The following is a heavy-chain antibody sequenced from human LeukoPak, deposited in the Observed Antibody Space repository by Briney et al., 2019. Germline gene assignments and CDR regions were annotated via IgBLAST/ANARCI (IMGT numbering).Heavy chain of an antibody. CDR3: AKGFGRYYFDY. Sequence: GGSLRLSCAASGFTFSNYAMHWVRQAPGKGLEWVAVISHDGSSKYYADSVKGRFTISRDISKNTLYLQMNSLRAEDTAVYYCAKGFGRYYFDYWGQGTLVTVSS. V-gene: IGHV3-30-3*01. J-gene: IGHJ4*02. CDR2: ISHDGSSK. CDR1: GFTFSNYA. D-gene: IGHD3-10*01.